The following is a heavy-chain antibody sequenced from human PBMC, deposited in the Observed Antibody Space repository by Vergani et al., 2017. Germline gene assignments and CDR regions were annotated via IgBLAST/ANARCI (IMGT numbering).Heavy chain of an antibody. V-gene: IGHV3-23*01. J-gene: IGHJ4*02. Sequence: EVQLLESGGDLVQPGGSLRLSCALSGFTFTNFAMTWVRQAPGEGLEWVSGISGSGGFTYYADSVKGRFTISRDNSKNTMFLQMNNLRAEDTAVYYCAKDNVPGYYDSSGYCDYWGQGTLVTVSS. D-gene: IGHD3-22*01. CDR3: AKDNVPGYYDSSGYCDY. CDR2: ISGSGGFT. CDR1: GFTFTNFA.